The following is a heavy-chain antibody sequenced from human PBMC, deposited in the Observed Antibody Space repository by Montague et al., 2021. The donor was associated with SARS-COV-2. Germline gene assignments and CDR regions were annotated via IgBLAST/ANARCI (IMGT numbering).Heavy chain of an antibody. CDR2: IYTSGST. J-gene: IGHJ4*02. V-gene: IGHV4-61*02. CDR3: AGDVGTAMPY. D-gene: IGHD5-18*01. CDR1: GGSITSGSYY. Sequence: TLSLTCTVSGGSITSGSYYWSWIRQPAGKGLEWIGRIYTSGSTNYNPSLKSRATISVDTSKNQFSLKLSSVTAADTAVYYCAGDVGTAMPYWGQGTLVTVSS.